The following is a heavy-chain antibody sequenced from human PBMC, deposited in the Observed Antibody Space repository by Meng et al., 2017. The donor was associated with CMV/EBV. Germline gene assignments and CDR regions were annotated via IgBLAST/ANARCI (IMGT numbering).Heavy chain of an antibody. J-gene: IGHJ4*02. Sequence: GESLKISCAASGFTFSSYWMHWVRQAPGKGLVWVSRIKGDGSHTIYGDSVKGRFTISRDSAKNTLYLQMNTLRVEDTAVYYCVRDGHSWNFDYWGQGSLVTVSS. CDR2: IKGDGSHT. CDR3: VRDGHSWNFDY. V-gene: IGHV3-74*01. CDR1: GFTFSSYW. D-gene: IGHD6-13*01.